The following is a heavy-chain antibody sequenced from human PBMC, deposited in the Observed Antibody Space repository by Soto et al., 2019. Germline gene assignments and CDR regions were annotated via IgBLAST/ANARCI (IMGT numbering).Heavy chain of an antibody. CDR3: ARDQGVVPAALSYYYYGMDV. Sequence: GGSLRLSCAASGFTFSSYAMSWVRQAPGKGLEWVSAISGSGGSTYYADSVKGRFTISRDNAKNSLYLQMNSLRAEDTAVYYCARDQGVVPAALSYYYYGMDVWGQGTTVTVSS. D-gene: IGHD2-2*01. CDR2: ISGSGGST. CDR1: GFTFSSYA. V-gene: IGHV3-23*01. J-gene: IGHJ6*02.